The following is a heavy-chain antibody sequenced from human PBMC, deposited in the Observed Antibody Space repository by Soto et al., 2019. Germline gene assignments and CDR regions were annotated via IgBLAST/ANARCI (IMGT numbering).Heavy chain of an antibody. CDR2: KWFFARGGND. Sequence: GGSLRLSCATSGFTFSNYGIHWVRQAPGKGRDWVAIKWFFARGGNDYYADSVTGRFAIVGDDSKQMAYVEMKSLRAEDTAVYYCGRDQYRGARYYLDLWGQGTQVTVSA. V-gene: IGHV3-33*01. CDR1: GFTFSNYG. D-gene: IGHD1-26*01. CDR3: GRDQYRGARYYLDL. J-gene: IGHJ4*02.